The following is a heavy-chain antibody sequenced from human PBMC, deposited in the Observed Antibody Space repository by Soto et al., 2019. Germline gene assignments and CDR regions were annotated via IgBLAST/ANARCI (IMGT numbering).Heavy chain of an antibody. J-gene: IGHJ4*02. CDR3: ANMIEGDFFDH. CDR1: GVSLSTSGMG. Sequence: SGPTLVNPTQTLTLTCTFSGVSLSTSGMGVGWIRQPPGKALEWLALVYWDDDKRYSPSLKSRLTITKDTSKNQVVLTMTYMDPVDTAKYYCANMIEGDFFDHWGQGTPVPVYS. V-gene: IGHV2-5*02. D-gene: IGHD2-21*01. CDR2: VYWDDDK.